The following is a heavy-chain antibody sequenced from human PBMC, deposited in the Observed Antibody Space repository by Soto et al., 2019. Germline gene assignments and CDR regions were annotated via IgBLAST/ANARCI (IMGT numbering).Heavy chain of an antibody. J-gene: IGHJ4*02. D-gene: IGHD3-22*01. CDR1: GFTFSSYA. Sequence: GGSLRLSCAASGFTFSSYAMHWVRQAPGKGLEWVAVISYDGSNKYYADSVKGRFTISRDKSKNTLYLQMNSLRAEDTAVYYCARDSHYYDSSGYSEYYFDYWGQGTLVTVSS. V-gene: IGHV3-30-3*01. CDR2: ISYDGSNK. CDR3: ARDSHYYDSSGYSEYYFDY.